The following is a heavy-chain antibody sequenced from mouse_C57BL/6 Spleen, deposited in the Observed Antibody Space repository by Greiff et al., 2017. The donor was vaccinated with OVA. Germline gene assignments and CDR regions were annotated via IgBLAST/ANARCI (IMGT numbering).Heavy chain of an antibody. CDR3: ARGDTTVVDAMDY. J-gene: IGHJ4*01. CDR2: IDPSDSYT. D-gene: IGHD1-1*01. Sequence: VQLQQPGAELVKPGASVKLSCKASGYTFTSYWMQWVKQRPGQGLEWIGEIDPSDSYTNYNQKFKGKATLTVDTSSSTAYMQLSSLTSEDSAVYYCARGDTTVVDAMDYWGQGTSVTVSS. V-gene: IGHV1-50*01. CDR1: GYTFTSYW.